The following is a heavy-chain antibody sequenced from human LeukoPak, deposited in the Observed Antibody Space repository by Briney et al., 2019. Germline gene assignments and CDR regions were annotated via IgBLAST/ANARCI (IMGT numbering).Heavy chain of an antibody. CDR1: GFTLSSYA. D-gene: IGHD4-23*01. CDR3: AKSNGGNRPAWAFDY. V-gene: IGHV3-23*01. Sequence: GGSLRLSCTASGFTLSSYAMSWVRQAPGEGLEWVSTISGSADNTNYAEAVKGRFTISRDNSKNTLYLQMNSLRAEDTAVYYCAKSNGGNRPAWAFDYWGQGTLVTVSS. CDR2: ISGSADNT. J-gene: IGHJ4*02.